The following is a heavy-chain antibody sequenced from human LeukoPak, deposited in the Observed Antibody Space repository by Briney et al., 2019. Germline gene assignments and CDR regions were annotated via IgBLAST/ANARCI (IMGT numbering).Heavy chain of an antibody. CDR3: AKASTFGELNRPFDY. D-gene: IGHD3-10*01. CDR1: GFTFSSDA. CDR2: ISGGGGTT. Sequence: GGSLRLSCAASGFTFSSDAMSWVRQAPGKGLEWVSVISGGGGTTYYSDSVKGRFTISRDNSKNTLYLQMSSLRAEDTAVYYCAKASTFGELNRPFDYWGQGTLVTVSS. V-gene: IGHV3-23*01. J-gene: IGHJ4*02.